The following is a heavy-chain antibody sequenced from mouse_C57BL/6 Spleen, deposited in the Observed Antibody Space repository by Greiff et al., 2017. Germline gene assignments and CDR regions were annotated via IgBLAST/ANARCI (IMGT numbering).Heavy chain of an antibody. J-gene: IGHJ4*01. D-gene: IGHD2-4*01. CDR3: TRNYDYDGYAMDY. CDR2: IDPENGDT. V-gene: IGHV14-4*01. Sequence: VQLKESGAELVRPGASVKLSCTASGFNIKDDYMHWVKQRPEQGLEWIGWIDPENGDTEYASKFQGKATITADTSSNTAYLQLSSLTSEDTAVYYCTRNYDYDGYAMDYWGQGTSVTVSS. CDR1: GFNIKDDY.